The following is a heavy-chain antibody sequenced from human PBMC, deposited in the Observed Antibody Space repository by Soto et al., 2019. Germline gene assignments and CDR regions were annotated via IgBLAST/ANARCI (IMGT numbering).Heavy chain of an antibody. CDR1: GYSFTSYW. J-gene: IGHJ6*02. V-gene: IGHV5-10-1*03. CDR2: IDPSDSYT. D-gene: IGHD2-2*01. CDR3: ARRLLGYCSSTSCLYEGHYYYYYGMDV. Sequence: EVQLVQSGAEVKKPGESLRISCKGSGYSFTSYWISWVRQMPGKGLEWMGRIDPSDSYTNYSPSFQGHVTISADKSISTAYLQWSSLKASDTAMYYCARRLLGYCSSTSCLYEGHYYYYYGMDVWGQGTTVTVSS.